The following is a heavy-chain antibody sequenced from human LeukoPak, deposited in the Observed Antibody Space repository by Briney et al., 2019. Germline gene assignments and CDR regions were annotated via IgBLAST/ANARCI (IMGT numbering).Heavy chain of an antibody. D-gene: IGHD3-10*01. V-gene: IGHV4-59*01. CDR3: VRGPYGSSISNWFVP. CDR1: GGSITGYS. CDR2: IYYNGDT. Sequence: SETLSLTCSVSGGSITGYSWSWIRQTPGKGLEWIGYIYYNGDTHYNPSLNSRLSISVDTPTKQFSLDLRSVTAADTAVYYCVRGPYGSSISNWFVPWGQGLLVTVSS. J-gene: IGHJ5*02.